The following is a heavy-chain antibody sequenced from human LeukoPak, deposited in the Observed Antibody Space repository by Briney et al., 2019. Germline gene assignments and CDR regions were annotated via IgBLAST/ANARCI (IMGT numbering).Heavy chain of an antibody. CDR3: ARSAGDILTGYYDY. D-gene: IGHD3-9*01. J-gene: IGHJ4*02. CDR1: GFTFYDYG. Sequence: GGSLRLSCAASGFTFYDYGMSCGRQAPGKGLEWVSGIHWNGASTDYADSVKGRFTISRDNAKKSLYLLADSLRVEDTAMYYCARSAGDILTGYYDYWGQGSLVSVAS. V-gene: IGHV3-20*04. CDR2: IHWNGAST.